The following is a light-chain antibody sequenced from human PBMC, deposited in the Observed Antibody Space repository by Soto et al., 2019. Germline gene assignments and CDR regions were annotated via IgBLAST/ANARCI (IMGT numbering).Light chain of an antibody. V-gene: IGKV3-20*01. CDR1: QSVDSNY. CDR3: QQYGGSPPVT. Sequence: EIVLTQSPGTLSLSPGERATLSCRASQSVDSNYLAWYQQKPGQAPRLLIYGASSRATGIPDRFSGGGSGTDFTLTITRLKPEDFAVYFCQQYGGSPPVTFGQGTRLDIK. CDR2: GAS. J-gene: IGKJ5*01.